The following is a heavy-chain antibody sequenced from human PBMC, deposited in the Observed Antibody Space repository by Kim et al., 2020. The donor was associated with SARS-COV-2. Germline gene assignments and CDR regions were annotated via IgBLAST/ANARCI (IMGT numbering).Heavy chain of an antibody. Sequence: GGSLRLSCAASGFTFSSYAMHWVRQAPGKGLEWVAVISYDGSNKYYADSVKGRFAISRDNSKNTLYLQMNSLRAEDTAVYYCARDGYYGSGRGAWYFDLWGRGTLVTVSS. J-gene: IGHJ2*01. CDR2: ISYDGSNK. CDR3: ARDGYYGSGRGAWYFDL. D-gene: IGHD3-10*01. V-gene: IGHV3-30*09. CDR1: GFTFSSYA.